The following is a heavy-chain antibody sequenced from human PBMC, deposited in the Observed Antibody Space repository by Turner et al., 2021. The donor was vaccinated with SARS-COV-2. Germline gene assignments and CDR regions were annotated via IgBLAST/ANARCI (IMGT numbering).Heavy chain of an antibody. V-gene: IGHV3-43*02. CDR3: AKDPGYCSGGSCYSRTYFDY. Sequence: EVQLVESGGGVVQTGGSLRLSCAASGFHLDDYAMHWVRQAPGKGLEWGSLISGGGGGTYYVDSVKGRFTISRDNSKNSLYLQMNSLRTEDTALYYCAKDPGYCSGGSCYSRTYFDYWGQGTLVTVSS. CDR1: GFHLDDYA. CDR2: ISGGGGGT. D-gene: IGHD2-15*01. J-gene: IGHJ4*02.